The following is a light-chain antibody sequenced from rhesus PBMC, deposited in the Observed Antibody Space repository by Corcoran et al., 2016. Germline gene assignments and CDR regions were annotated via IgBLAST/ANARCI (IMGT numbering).Light chain of an antibody. J-gene: IGLJ1*01. Sequence: QAALTQPPAMSGSPGQSGTISCTGTTSDIGGYNRVSWYQQHPGKAPKLMIYEVSQRPSGVSDRFSGSKSGNTASLTISGLQADDEADYYCNSYAGSNTCYIFGAGTRLTVL. V-gene: IGLV2-23*02. CDR2: EVS. CDR3: NSYAGSNTCYI. CDR1: TSDIGGYNR.